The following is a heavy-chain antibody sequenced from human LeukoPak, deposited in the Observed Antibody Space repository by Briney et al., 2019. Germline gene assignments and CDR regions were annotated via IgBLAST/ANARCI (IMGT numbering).Heavy chain of an antibody. CDR2: ISSSSSYI. Sequence: GGSLRLSCAASGFTFSSYSMNWVRQAPGKGLEWVSSISSSSSYIYYADSVEGRFTISRDNAKNSLYLQMNSLRAEDTAVYYCARGPYSSALTPDYWGQGTLVTVSS. V-gene: IGHV3-21*01. CDR1: GFTFSSYS. D-gene: IGHD6-19*01. J-gene: IGHJ4*02. CDR3: ARGPYSSALTPDY.